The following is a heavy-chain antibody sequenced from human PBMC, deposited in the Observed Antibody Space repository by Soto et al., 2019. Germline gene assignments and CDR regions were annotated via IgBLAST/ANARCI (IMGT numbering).Heavy chain of an antibody. J-gene: IGHJ4*01. CDR2: INPSGGST. D-gene: IGHD6-6*01. Sequence: QVQLVQSGAEVKMPGAAVKVSCKASGYTFTNYYIHWVRQAPGQGLEWMGVINPSGGSTTYAQRXXXXXXXXXDTSTSTXXXXXXXXXXXXXXXXXXXRTXLDY. V-gene: IGHV1-46*01. CDR3: XRTXLDY. CDR1: GYTFTNYY.